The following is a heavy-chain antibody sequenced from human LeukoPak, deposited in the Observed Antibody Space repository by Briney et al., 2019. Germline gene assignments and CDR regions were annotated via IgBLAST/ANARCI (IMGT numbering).Heavy chain of an antibody. CDR1: GYTFTGYY. J-gene: IGHJ3*02. CDR2: INPNSGGT. CDR3: ARDRYYDILTGYSRAFDI. D-gene: IGHD3-9*01. V-gene: IGHV1-2*02. Sequence: ASVEVSCKASGYTFTGYYMHWVRQAPGQGLEWMGWINPNSGGTNYAQKFQGRGTMTRDTSISTAYMELSRLISDDTAVYYCARDRYYDILTGYSRAFDIWGQGTMVTVSS.